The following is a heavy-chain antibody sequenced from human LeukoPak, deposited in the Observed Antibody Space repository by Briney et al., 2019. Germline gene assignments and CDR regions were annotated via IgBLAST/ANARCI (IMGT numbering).Heavy chain of an antibody. V-gene: IGHV3-23*01. D-gene: IGHD3-9*01. Sequence: GGSLRLSCAASGFPFTSYAMTWVRQAPGKGLEWVSAISGSGVTTYFADSVKGRFTISRDNSKNTLYLQMSSLRAEDTAVYYCAKNVREADWYYYYMDVWGKGTTVTVSS. CDR2: ISGSGVTT. CDR1: GFPFTSYA. CDR3: AKNVREADWYYYYMDV. J-gene: IGHJ6*03.